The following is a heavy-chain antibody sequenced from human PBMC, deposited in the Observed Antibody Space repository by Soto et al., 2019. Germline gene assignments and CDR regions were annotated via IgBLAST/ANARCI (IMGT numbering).Heavy chain of an antibody. D-gene: IGHD6-13*01. CDR3: ARLQGGPPISSWPYYFDY. V-gene: IGHV4-59*08. CDR2: IYYSGST. J-gene: IGHJ4*02. Sequence: SETLSLTCTVSGGSISSYYWSWIRQPPGKGLEWIGYIYYSGSTNYNPSLKSRVTISVHTSKNQFSLKLSSVTAADTAVYYCARLQGGPPISSWPYYFDYWGQGTLVTVSS. CDR1: GGSISSYY.